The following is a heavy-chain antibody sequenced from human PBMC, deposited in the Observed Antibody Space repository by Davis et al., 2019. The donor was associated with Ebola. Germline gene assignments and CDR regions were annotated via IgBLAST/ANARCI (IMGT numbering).Heavy chain of an antibody. CDR1: GFTFISYA. Sequence: GESLKISCAASGFTFISYAMNWVRQAPGKGLEWVAAISANRRSSYYADSVRGRFTISRDNSKDTLYLQMDSLTSEDTAFYYCSRRPETGFSPLDSWGQGALVTV. CDR3: SRRPETGFSPLDS. CDR2: ISANRRSS. V-gene: IGHV3-23*01. D-gene: IGHD3-9*01. J-gene: IGHJ4*02.